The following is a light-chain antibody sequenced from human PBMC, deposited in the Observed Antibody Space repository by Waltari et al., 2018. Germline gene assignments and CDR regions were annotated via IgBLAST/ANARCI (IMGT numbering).Light chain of an antibody. CDR2: GTS. V-gene: IGLV1-40*01. Sequence: QSVLTQPPSVSGAPGQRVTISCTGSSSHIGAGYDVHWYQQLPGTAPKLLIFGTSNRPSGVPDRFSGSKSGTSASLAITGLQAEDEADYYCQSYDSSLSGNWVFGGGTKLTVL. J-gene: IGLJ3*02. CDR3: QSYDSSLSGNWV. CDR1: SSHIGAGYD.